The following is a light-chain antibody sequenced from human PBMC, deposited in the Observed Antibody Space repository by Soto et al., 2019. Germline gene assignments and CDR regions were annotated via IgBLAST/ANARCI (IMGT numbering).Light chain of an antibody. Sequence: DIPLTQSPSFLSASVGDRVTITCRASQGISSYLAWYQQEPGRAPNLLIYAASTLQSGVPSRFSGSGSGTEFTLTINSLQPEDFATYFCLQLNNYPITFGQGTRLEI. CDR3: LQLNNYPIT. J-gene: IGKJ5*01. CDR1: QGISSY. CDR2: AAS. V-gene: IGKV1-9*01.